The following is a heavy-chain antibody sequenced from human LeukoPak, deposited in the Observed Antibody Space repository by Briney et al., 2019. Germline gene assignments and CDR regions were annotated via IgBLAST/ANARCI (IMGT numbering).Heavy chain of an antibody. CDR2: IYYSGST. V-gene: IGHV4-59*01. Sequence: SGTLSLTCTVSGGSISSYYWSWIRQPPGKGLEWIGYIYYSGSTNYNPSLKSRVTISVDTSKNQFSLKLSPVTAADTAVYYCARVQAYGGKGYFDYWGQGTLVTVSS. D-gene: IGHD4-23*01. CDR3: ARVQAYGGKGYFDY. CDR1: GGSISSYY. J-gene: IGHJ4*02.